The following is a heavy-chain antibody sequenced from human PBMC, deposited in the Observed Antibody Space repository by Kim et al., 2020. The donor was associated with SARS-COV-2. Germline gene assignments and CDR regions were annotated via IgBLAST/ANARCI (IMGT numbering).Heavy chain of an antibody. CDR3: ARGGSYPDR. CDR2: IYFTGSA. CDR1: GDSINNRY. D-gene: IGHD1-26*01. J-gene: IGHJ4*02. V-gene: IGHV4-59*08. Sequence: SETLSLTCTVSGDSINNRYWSWIRQPPGRGLEWIGFIYFTGSATYNPSLKSRVTISVDTSKNQFSLRLTSVTPADTAVYYCARGGSYPDRWGQGTLITVS.